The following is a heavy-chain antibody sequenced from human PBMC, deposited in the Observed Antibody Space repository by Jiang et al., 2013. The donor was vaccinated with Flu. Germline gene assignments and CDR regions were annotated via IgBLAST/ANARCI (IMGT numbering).Heavy chain of an antibody. CDR2: IHHSGNT. Sequence: SLTCAVYGGSFSGYYWSWIRQPPGKGLEWIGEIHHSGNTNYNPSLKSRVAMSVDTSKNQVSLKLSSVTAADTAVYYCARGGRGAYYQILTGYQPGFDYWGQGILVTVSS. V-gene: IGHV4-34*01. D-gene: IGHD3-9*01. CDR3: ARGGRGAYYQILTGYQPGFDY. CDR1: GGSFSGYY. J-gene: IGHJ4*02.